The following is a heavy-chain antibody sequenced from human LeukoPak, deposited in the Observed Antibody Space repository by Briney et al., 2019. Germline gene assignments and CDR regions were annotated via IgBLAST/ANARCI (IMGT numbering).Heavy chain of an antibody. D-gene: IGHD3-3*01. V-gene: IGHV3-30*18. CDR1: GFTFSIYG. Sequence: PGGSLRLSCAASGFTFSIYGMHWVRQAPGKGLEWVAVISYDGSNKYYADSVKGRFTISRDNSKNTLYLQMNSLRAEDTAVYYCAKGGSLDYDFWSVYGGYFDYWGQGTLVTVSS. CDR3: AKGGSLDYDFWSVYGGYFDY. CDR2: ISYDGSNK. J-gene: IGHJ4*02.